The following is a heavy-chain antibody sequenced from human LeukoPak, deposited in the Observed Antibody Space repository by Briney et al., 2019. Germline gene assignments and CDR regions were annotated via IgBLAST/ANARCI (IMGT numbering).Heavy chain of an antibody. CDR2: IRSSSSYI. Sequence: GGSLRLSCAASGFTFSSYSMNWVRQAPGKGLEWVSSIRSSSSYIYYADSVKGRFTISRDNAKNSLYLQMDSLRAEDTAVYYCASQSFGAESYDYGSGSYYVRDYWGQGTLVSVSS. CDR1: GFTFSSYS. D-gene: IGHD3-10*01. V-gene: IGHV3-21*01. J-gene: IGHJ4*02. CDR3: ASQSFGAESYDYGSGSYYVRDY.